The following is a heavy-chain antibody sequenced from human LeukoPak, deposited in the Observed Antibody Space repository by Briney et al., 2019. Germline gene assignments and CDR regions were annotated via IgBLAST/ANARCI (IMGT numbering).Heavy chain of an antibody. D-gene: IGHD2-2*01. Sequence: SETLSLTCTVSGGSISSGSYYWSWIRQPAGKGLEWIGRIYTSGSTNYNPSLKSRVTISVDTSKNQFSLKLSSVTAADTAVYYWARAPPSPAGYYYYYMDVWGKGTTVTVSS. V-gene: IGHV4-61*02. J-gene: IGHJ6*03. CDR1: GGSISSGSYY. CDR2: IYTSGST. CDR3: ARAPPSPAGYYYYYMDV.